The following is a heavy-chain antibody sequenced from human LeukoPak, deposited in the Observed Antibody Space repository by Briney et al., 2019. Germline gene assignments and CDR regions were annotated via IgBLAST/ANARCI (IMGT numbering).Heavy chain of an antibody. J-gene: IGHJ4*02. D-gene: IGHD3-3*01. V-gene: IGHV3-7*03. CDR1: GFTFGKYW. Sequence: PGGSLRLSCVASGFTFGKYWMSSVRQAPGKGLEWVANIKLDGSEKNYVDSVKGRFTISRDNTKNSLYLQMNSLRVEDTAVFYCARDQYDTWSRRGNFDSWGQGTLVIVSS. CDR3: ARDQYDTWSRRGNFDS. CDR2: IKLDGSEK.